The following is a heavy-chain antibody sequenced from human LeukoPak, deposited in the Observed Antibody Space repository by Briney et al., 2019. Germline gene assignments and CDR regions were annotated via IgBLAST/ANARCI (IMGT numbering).Heavy chain of an antibody. CDR2: INHSENT. CDR3: ASLMSPGWFDP. D-gene: IGHD5/OR15-5a*01. Sequence: SETLSLTCAVYGGSFSGYYWSWIRQPLGKGLEWIGEINHSENTYYSPSLKSRLTISVDTSKNQFSLKMRSVTAADTAVYYCASLMSPGWFDPWGQGTLVTVSS. J-gene: IGHJ5*02. V-gene: IGHV4-34*01. CDR1: GGSFSGYY.